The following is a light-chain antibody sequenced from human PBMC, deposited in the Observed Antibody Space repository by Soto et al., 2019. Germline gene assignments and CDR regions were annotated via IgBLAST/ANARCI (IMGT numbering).Light chain of an antibody. CDR3: GSITRSSTSV. V-gene: IGLV2-14*01. CDR2: DVT. CDR1: SSDVGGFEY. J-gene: IGLJ1*01. Sequence: QSVLSQPASVSGSPGQSITISCTGTSSDVGGFEYVSWYQHQPGKAPKLIIYDVTKRPSGVSNRFSGSKSGNTASLTISGXQAEDEGDYYCGSITRSSTSVFGTGTKVTVL.